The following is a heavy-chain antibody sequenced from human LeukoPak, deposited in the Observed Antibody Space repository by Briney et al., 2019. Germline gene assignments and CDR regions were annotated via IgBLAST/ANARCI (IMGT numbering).Heavy chain of an antibody. J-gene: IGHJ4*02. V-gene: IGHV3-30*02. CDR2: IRYDGSNK. D-gene: IGHD3-22*01. Sequence: GGSLRLSCAASGFTFSSYGMHWVRQAPGKGLEWVAFIRYDGSNKYYADSVKGRFTISRDNSKNTLYLQMNSLRAEDTAVYYCANGHYYDSSGYYLRDYWGQGTLAIVSS. CDR3: ANGHYYDSSGYYLRDY. CDR1: GFTFSSYG.